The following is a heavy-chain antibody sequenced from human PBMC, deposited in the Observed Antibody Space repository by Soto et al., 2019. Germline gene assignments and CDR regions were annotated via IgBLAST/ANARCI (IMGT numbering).Heavy chain of an antibody. CDR2: INPNSGGT. CDR3: ARDPKYSSSFDY. CDR1: GYTFPGYY. Sequence: ASVNVSCKASGYTFPGYYLNWVRQAPGQGLEWMGWINPNSGGTNYAQKFQGRVTMTRDTSISTAYMELSRLRSDDTAVYYCARDPKYSSSFDYWGQGTLVTVSS. V-gene: IGHV1-2*02. D-gene: IGHD6-6*01. J-gene: IGHJ4*02.